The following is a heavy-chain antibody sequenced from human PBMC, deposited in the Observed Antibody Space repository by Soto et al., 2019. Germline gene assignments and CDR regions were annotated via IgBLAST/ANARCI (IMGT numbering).Heavy chain of an antibody. V-gene: IGHV3-7*01. Sequence: VQLVESGGGLVQPGGSLRLSCAASGFTFSSYWMSWVRQAPGKGLEWVANIKQDGSEKYYVDSVKGRFTISRDNAKNSLYLQMNSLRAEDTAVYYCARAPYGNYWYFDLWGRGTLVTVSS. CDR2: IKQDGSEK. CDR1: GFTFSSYW. D-gene: IGHD4-17*01. J-gene: IGHJ2*01. CDR3: ARAPYGNYWYFDL.